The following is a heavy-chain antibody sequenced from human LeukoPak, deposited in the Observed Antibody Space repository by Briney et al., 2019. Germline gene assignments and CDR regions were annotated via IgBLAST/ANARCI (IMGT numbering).Heavy chain of an antibody. J-gene: IGHJ1*01. CDR3: ANTAATV. D-gene: IGHD6-13*01. Sequence: GGSLRLSCSASGLTFSSYAMYWARQAPGKGLDYVSTIGSTGGSTDYADSVKGRFTISRDNSKNTLYLQMSSLRVEDTAVYYRANTAATVWGQGTLVTVSS. V-gene: IGHV3-64D*09. CDR2: IGSTGGST. CDR1: GLTFSSYA.